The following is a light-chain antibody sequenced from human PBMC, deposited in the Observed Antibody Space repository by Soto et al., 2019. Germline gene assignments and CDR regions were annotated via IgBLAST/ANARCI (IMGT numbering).Light chain of an antibody. CDR2: DAS. CDR1: QSVSSY. J-gene: IGKJ4*01. CDR3: QQRSNWL. Sequence: EIVLTQSPATLSLSPGERATLSCRASQSVSSYLAWYQQKPGQAPRLLIYDASSRATGIPARFSGSGSGTDFTLTINSLEPEDFAVYYCQQRSNWLFGGGTKVEIE. V-gene: IGKV3-11*01.